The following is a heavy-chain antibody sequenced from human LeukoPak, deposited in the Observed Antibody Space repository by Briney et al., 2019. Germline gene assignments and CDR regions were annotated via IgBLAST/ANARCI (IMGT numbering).Heavy chain of an antibody. V-gene: IGHV1-69*04. Sequence: ASVKVSCKASGGTFSSYAISWVRQAPGRGLEWMGRIIPILGIANYAQKFQGRVTITADKSTSTAYMELSSLRSEDTAVYYCARDTTPPAWGFYYYYGMDVWGQGTTVTVSS. CDR1: GGTFSSYA. J-gene: IGHJ6*02. CDR2: IIPILGIA. CDR3: ARDTTPPAWGFYYYYGMDV. D-gene: IGHD3-16*01.